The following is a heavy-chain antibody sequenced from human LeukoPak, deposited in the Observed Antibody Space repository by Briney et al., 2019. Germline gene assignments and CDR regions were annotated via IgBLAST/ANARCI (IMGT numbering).Heavy chain of an antibody. CDR2: IYYTGAT. J-gene: IGHJ4*02. CDR3: ATGYYYDSLPYFDY. V-gene: IGHV4-59*01. CDR1: GGSISSYY. D-gene: IGHD3-22*01. Sequence: PSETLSLTCSVPGGSISSYYWSWIRQPPGKGLEWIGYIYYTGATYYNPSLESWVTISIDTSKRQLSLELRSVTAADTSVYYCATGYYYDSLPYFDYWGQGTLVTVSS.